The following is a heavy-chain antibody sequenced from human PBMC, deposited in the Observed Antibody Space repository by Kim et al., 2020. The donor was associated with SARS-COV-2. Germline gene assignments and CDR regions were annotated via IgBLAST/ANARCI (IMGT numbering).Heavy chain of an antibody. CDR1: GFTFSSYG. D-gene: IGHD4-17*01. J-gene: IGHJ4*02. CDR3: ARGLSYGDPFDY. Sequence: GGSLRLSCAASGFTFSSYGMHWVRQAPGKGLEWVAVISYDGSNKYYADSVKGRFTISRDNSKNTLYLQMNSLRAEDTAVYYCARGLSYGDPFDYWGQGTLVTVSS. V-gene: IGHV3-30*03. CDR2: ISYDGSNK.